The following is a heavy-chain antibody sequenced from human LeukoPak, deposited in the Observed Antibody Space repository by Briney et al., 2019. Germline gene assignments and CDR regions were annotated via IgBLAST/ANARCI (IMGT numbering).Heavy chain of an antibody. CDR2: ITPSSSYI. CDR1: GFTFTSYS. Sequence: GGSLRLSCAASGFTFTSYSFTWVRQAPGRGLEWVSSITPSSSYIWYADSVKGRFTISRDNAQNSLYLQMNSLRVEDTAVYYCVRELSGSGNVYYFARWGQGTLVTVSS. J-gene: IGHJ4*02. D-gene: IGHD6-19*01. CDR3: VRELSGSGNVYYFAR. V-gene: IGHV3-21*01.